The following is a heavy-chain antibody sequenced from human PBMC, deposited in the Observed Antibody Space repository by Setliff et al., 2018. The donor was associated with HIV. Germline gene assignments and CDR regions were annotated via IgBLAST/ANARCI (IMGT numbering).Heavy chain of an antibody. J-gene: IGHJ6*03. CDR3: AREGGLRYFDWLLSPPYYYYYYMDV. Sequence: SETLSLTCAVSGYSISSGYYWGWIRQPPGRGLEWIGNIYHSGGTHYNPSLRSRVTISVDTSKNHFSLKLSSVTAADTAVYYCAREGGLRYFDWLLSPPYYYYYYMDVWGQGTTVTVSS. V-gene: IGHV4-38-2*02. CDR2: IYHSGGT. D-gene: IGHD3-9*01. CDR1: GYSISSGYY.